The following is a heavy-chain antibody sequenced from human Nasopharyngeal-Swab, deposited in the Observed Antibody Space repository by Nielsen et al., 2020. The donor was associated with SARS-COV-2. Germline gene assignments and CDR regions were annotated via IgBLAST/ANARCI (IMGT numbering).Heavy chain of an antibody. CDR2: INPNSGGT. CDR1: GYTFTGYY. D-gene: IGHD3-3*01. CDR3: ARGGGYDSHLDY. V-gene: IGHV1-2*06. Sequence: ASVKVSCKASGYTFTGYYMHWVRQAPGQGLEWMGRINPNSGGTNYAQKFQGRVTVTRDTSISTAYMELSRLRSDDTAVYYCARGGGYDSHLDYWDQGTLVTVSS. J-gene: IGHJ4*02.